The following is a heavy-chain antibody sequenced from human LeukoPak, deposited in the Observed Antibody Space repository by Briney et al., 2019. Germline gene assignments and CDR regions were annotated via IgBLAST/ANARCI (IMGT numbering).Heavy chain of an antibody. CDR2: INPSGGST. J-gene: IGHJ4*02. CDR1: GYTFTSYY. Sequence: ASVKVSCKASGYTFTSYYMHWVRQAPGQGLEWMGIINPSGGSTGYAQRFQGRVTMTRDTSTTTVYMELSSLSSEDTAVYYCASDGYSPRTGRYYFDYWGQGTLVTVSS. CDR3: ASDGYSPRTGRYYFDY. V-gene: IGHV1-46*01. D-gene: IGHD5-12*01.